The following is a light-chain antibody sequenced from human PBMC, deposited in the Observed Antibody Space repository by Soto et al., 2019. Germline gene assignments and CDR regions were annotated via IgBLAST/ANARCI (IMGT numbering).Light chain of an antibody. CDR3: SSYTSSSTL. CDR1: SSDVGGYNY. CDR2: EVR. Sequence: QSALTQPASVSGSPGQSITISCTGTSSDVGGYNYVSWYQQHPGKAPKLIIYEVRNRPSGVSSRFSGSKSGNTASLTISGLQAEDEADYYCSSYTSSSTLFGGGTKLT. V-gene: IGLV2-14*01. J-gene: IGLJ2*01.